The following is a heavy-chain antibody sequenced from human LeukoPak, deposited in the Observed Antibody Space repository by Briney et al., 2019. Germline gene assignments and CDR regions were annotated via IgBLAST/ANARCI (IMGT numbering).Heavy chain of an antibody. D-gene: IGHD2-2*01. J-gene: IGHJ6*03. CDR1: GFSFSSYW. V-gene: IGHV3-7*01. CDR2: IKEDGSEK. Sequence: GGSLRLSCAASGFSFSSYWMSWVRQAPWKGLEWVANIKEDGSEKYYVDSVKGGFTISRDNAKNSLWLQMDSLRDEDTAVYFCARGSSQLLHRYYYYYYMDVWGKGTTVTVSS. CDR3: ARGSSQLLHRYYYYYYMDV.